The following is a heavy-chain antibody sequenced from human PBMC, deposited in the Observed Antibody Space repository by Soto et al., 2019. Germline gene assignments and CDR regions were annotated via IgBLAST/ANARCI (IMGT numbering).Heavy chain of an antibody. CDR2: ISSSSGTTT. J-gene: IGHJ4*02. Sequence: EVQLVESGGGLVQPGGSLRLSCAASGFTFTSYSMNWVRQAPGKGPEWVSYISSSSGTTTYYADSVRGRFTISRDKAKNSLYLPMNSLRDEDTAVYYCARAGGVMGFWGQGTLVTVSS. CDR3: ARAGGVMGF. CDR1: GFTFTSYS. V-gene: IGHV3-48*02. D-gene: IGHD2-8*02.